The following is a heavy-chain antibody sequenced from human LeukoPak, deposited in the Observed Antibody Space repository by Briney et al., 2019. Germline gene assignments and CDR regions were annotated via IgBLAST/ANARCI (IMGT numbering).Heavy chain of an antibody. J-gene: IGHJ4*02. CDR3: ARSRRSGWYFDY. V-gene: IGHV1-46*01. Sequence: AASVKVSCEASGYTFTSYGISWVRQAPGQGLEWMGIINPSGGSTSFAQKFQGRVTMTRDTSTSTVYMELSSLRSEDTAVYYCARSRRSGWYFDYWGQGTLVTVSS. D-gene: IGHD6-19*01. CDR2: INPSGGST. CDR1: GYTFTSYG.